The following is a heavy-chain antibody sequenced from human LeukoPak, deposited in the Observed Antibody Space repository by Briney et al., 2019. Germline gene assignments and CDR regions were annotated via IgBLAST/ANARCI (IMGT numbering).Heavy chain of an antibody. CDR3: AKGRCSGVGCDSFHS. CDR2: ISDDSSFT. D-gene: IGHD2-15*01. CDR1: GLRFRSYA. J-gene: IGHJ4*02. V-gene: IGHV3-23*01. Sequence: GGSLRLSCVASGLRFRSYAMNWVRQAPGKGLECISTISDDSSFTYYADSVKGRSAISRDDSKNTLYLQMDNLKVEDTAVYYCAKGRCSGVGCDSFHSWGQGALVTVSS.